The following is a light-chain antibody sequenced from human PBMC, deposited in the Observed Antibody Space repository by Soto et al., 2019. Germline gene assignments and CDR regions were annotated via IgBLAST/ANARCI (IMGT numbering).Light chain of an antibody. CDR2: EDN. Sequence: NFMLTQPHSVSESPGKTVTISCTGSSGSIASNYVQWYQQRPGSAPTTVIYEDNQRPSGVPDRFSGSIDSSSNSASLTISELKTEDEADYYCQSYDSSNRVFGGGTKLTVL. CDR3: QSYDSSNRV. CDR1: SGSIASNY. V-gene: IGLV6-57*02. J-gene: IGLJ3*02.